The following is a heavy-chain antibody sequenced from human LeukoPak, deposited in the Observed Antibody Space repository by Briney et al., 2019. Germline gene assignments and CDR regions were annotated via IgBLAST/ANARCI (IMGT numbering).Heavy chain of an antibody. J-gene: IGHJ3*02. CDR3: ARDRTRSGYIAVAGVAFDI. V-gene: IGHV1-69*01. D-gene: IGHD6-19*01. Sequence: ASVKVSCKASGGTFSSYAISLVRQAPGQGLEWMGGIIPIFGTANYAQKFQGRVTITADESTSTAYMELSSLRSEDTAVYYCARDRTRSGYIAVAGVAFDIWGQGTMVTVSS. CDR1: GGTFSSYA. CDR2: IIPIFGTA.